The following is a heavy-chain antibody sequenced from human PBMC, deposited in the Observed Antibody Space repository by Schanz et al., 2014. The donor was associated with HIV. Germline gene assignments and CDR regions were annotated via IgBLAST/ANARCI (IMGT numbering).Heavy chain of an antibody. CDR1: GHIFTGYL. J-gene: IGHJ5*01. D-gene: IGHD2-2*01. CDR2: INPNEGDT. CDR3: AKSRFQLHWFDS. Sequence: QVQLVQSGDEVKKPGASVKVSCKPYGHIFTGYLMHWIRQAPGQGLEWMGWINPNEGDTKFAQKFRGRVTMTRDTSISTAYMELTRLRFDDTAVYYCAKSRFQLHWFDSWGQGTLVTVSS. V-gene: IGHV1-2*02.